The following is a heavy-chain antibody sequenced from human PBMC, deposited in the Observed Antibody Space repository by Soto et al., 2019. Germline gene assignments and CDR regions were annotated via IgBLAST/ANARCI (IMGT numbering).Heavy chain of an antibody. CDR3: ARDLPNWNYALNY. Sequence: GASGQVSCQASGYTFPSYYMHLLLHAPGQGLEWMGIINPSGGSTSYAQKFQGRVTMTRDTSTSTVYMELSSLRFEDTAVYYCARDLPNWNYALNYWGQGTQVTVSS. D-gene: IGHD1-7*01. V-gene: IGHV1-46*01. J-gene: IGHJ4*02. CDR2: INPSGGST. CDR1: GYTFPSYY.